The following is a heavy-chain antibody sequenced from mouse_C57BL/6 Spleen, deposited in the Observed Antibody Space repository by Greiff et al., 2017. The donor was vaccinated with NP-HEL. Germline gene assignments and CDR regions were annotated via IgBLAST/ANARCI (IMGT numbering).Heavy chain of an antibody. CDR1: GYTFTDYY. V-gene: IGHV1-19*01. Sequence: EVQLQQSGPVLVKPGASVKMSCKASGYTFTDYYMNWVKQSHGKSLEWIGVINPYNGGTSYNQKFKGKATLTVDKSSSTAYMELNSLTSEDSAVYYCARGAHTIVAEYYFDYWGQGTTLTVSS. D-gene: IGHD1-1*01. CDR2: INPYNGGT. CDR3: ARGAHTIVAEYYFDY. J-gene: IGHJ2*01.